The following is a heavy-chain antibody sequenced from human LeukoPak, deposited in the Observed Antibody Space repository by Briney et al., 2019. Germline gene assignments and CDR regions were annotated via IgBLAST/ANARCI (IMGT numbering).Heavy chain of an antibody. CDR2: VSRGGTTT. D-gene: IGHD3-10*01. Sequence: PGGSLRLSCAASRFTFSSFEMNWVRQAPGKGLEWFSCVSRGGTTTYYADSMKGRFTISRDNAKNSLYLQMNSLRAEDTAVYYCARDSGSDYWGQGTLVTVSS. V-gene: IGHV3-48*03. CDR3: ARDSGSDY. CDR1: RFTFSSFE. J-gene: IGHJ4*02.